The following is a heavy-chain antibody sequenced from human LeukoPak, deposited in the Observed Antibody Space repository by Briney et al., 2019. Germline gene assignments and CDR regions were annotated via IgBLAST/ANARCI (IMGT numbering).Heavy chain of an antibody. CDR2: IYYSGST. CDR3: ARDARGSSYMDV. D-gene: IGHD3-10*01. V-gene: IGHV4-59*01. CDR1: GGSFSFYY. J-gene: IGHJ6*02. Sequence: SETLSLTCAVSGGSFSFYYWSWIRQPPGKGLEWIGYIYYSGSTNYNPSLKSRVTISVDTSKNQFFLKVSSVTAADTAVYYCARDARGSSYMDVWGQGTTVTVSS.